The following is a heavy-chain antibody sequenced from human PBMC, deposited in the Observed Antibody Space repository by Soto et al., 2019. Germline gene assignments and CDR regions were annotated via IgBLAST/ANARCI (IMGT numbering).Heavy chain of an antibody. J-gene: IGHJ6*02. Sequence: PGEPLKISCKGSGYSFTGYWISWVRQMPGKGLEWMGRIDPSDSYTNYSPSFQGHVTIPADKSISTAYLQWSSLKASDTAMYYCARLHICIRRDPGTYGSGSYYNGYYYGMDVWGQGTTVTVSS. CDR1: GYSFTGYW. CDR3: ARLHICIRRDPGTYGSGSYYNGYYYGMDV. CDR2: IDPSDSYT. V-gene: IGHV5-10-1*01. D-gene: IGHD3-10*01.